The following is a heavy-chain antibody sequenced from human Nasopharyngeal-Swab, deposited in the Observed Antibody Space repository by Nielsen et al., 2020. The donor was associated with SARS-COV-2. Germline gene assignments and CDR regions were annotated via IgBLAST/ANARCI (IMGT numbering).Heavy chain of an antibody. D-gene: IGHD2-15*01. V-gene: IGHV4-39*01. CDR2: IYYSGST. CDR3: ARHPALGYCSGGSCAHYDY. Sequence: SETLSLTCTVSGGSISSSTYYWGWIRQPPGKGLEWIGSIYYSGSTYYNPSLKIRVTISVDTSKNQFSLKLSSVTAADTAVYYCARHPALGYCSGGSCAHYDYWGQGTLVTVSS. J-gene: IGHJ4*02. CDR1: GGSISSSTYY.